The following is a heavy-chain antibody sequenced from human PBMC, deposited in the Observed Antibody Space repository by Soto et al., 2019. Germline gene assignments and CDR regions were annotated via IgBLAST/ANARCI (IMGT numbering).Heavy chain of an antibody. D-gene: IGHD3-22*01. CDR3: AKNGRFYDSSGYYYGSDY. CDR2: ISGSGGST. J-gene: IGHJ4*02. Sequence: PGGSLRLSCAASGFTFSSYAMSWVRQAPGKGLEWVSAISGSGGSTYYADSVKGRFTISRDNSKNTLYLQMNSLRAEDTAVYYCAKNGRFYDSSGYYYGSDYWGQGTLVTVSS. CDR1: GFTFSSYA. V-gene: IGHV3-23*01.